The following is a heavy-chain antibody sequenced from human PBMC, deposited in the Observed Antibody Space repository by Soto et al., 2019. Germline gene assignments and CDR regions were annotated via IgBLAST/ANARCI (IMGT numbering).Heavy chain of an antibody. CDR1: GGSISSGGYY. CDR3: ARERGYDILTGYYGGENWFDP. D-gene: IGHD3-9*01. V-gene: IGHV4-31*03. Sequence: QVQLQESGPGLVKPSQTLSLTCTVSGGSISSGGYYWSWIRQHPGKGLEWIGYIHYSGSTFYNPSLRSGVTQSVDTSKNHFCQKLSSVTAADTAVYYCARERGYDILTGYYGGENWFDPWGQGTLVTVSS. J-gene: IGHJ5*02. CDR2: IHYSGST.